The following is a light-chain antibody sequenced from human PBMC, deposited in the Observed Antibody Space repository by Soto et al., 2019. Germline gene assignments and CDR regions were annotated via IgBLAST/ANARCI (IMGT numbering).Light chain of an antibody. Sequence: QSVLTQPASVSGSPGQSITISCTGTSSDVGGYNYVSWYQQHPGKAPKLMIYDVNDRPSGVSHRFSGSKSGNTASLSISGLQAEDEADYYCSSYTSSKTDVFGTGTRSPS. V-gene: IGLV2-14*03. CDR1: SSDVGGYNY. J-gene: IGLJ1*01. CDR3: SSYTSSKTDV. CDR2: DVN.